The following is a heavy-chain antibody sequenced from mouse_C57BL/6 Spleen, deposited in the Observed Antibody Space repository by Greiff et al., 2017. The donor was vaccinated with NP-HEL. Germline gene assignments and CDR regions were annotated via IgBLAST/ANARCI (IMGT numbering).Heavy chain of an antibody. CDR1: GYTFTDHS. CDR2: IYPRDGST. J-gene: IGHJ2*01. V-gene: IGHV1-78*01. CDR3: ARGGYYYGY. Sequence: VQLQQSEAELVKPGASVKMSCKVSGYTFTDHSIHWMKQRPEQGLEWIGSIYPRDGSTKYNEQFKGKATLTADKSSSTAYMQLNSLTSEDSPVFFCARGGYYYGYWGQGSTLTVSS.